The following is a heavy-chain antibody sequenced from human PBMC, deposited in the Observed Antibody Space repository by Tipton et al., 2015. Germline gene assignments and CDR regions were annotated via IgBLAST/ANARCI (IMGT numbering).Heavy chain of an antibody. V-gene: IGHV3-23*01. CDR3: AKNSGSSWYEAVHY. J-gene: IGHJ4*02. D-gene: IGHD6-13*01. Sequence: SLRLSCAASGFTFSSYAMSWLRQAPGKVPEWVSVISAGGGSTYYADSVKGRFTISRDNSKNTLYLQMNSLRAEDTAIYYCAKNSGSSWYEAVHYWGQGTLVTVSS. CDR2: ISAGGGST. CDR1: GFTFSSYA.